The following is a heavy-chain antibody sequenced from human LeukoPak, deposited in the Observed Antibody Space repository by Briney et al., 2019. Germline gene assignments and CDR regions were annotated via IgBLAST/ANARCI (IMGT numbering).Heavy chain of an antibody. CDR2: IYPGDSDT. J-gene: IGHJ4*02. V-gene: IGHV5-51*01. CDR1: GYRFTRYW. CDR3: ARQVYGSGMAAFDY. D-gene: IGHD3-10*01. Sequence: GESLKISCEASGYRFTRYWIGWVRQMPGKGLEWMGIIYPGDSDTRYSPSFQGQVSISADKSISTTYLQWSSLKASDTATYYCARQVYGSGMAAFDYWGQGTLGTVSS.